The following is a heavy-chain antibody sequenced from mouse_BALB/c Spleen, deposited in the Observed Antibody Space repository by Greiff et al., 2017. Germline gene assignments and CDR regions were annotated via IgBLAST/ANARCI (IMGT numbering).Heavy chain of an antibody. J-gene: IGHJ4*01. CDR3: ASRLRDYAMDY. V-gene: IGHV1S29*02. CDR2: IYPYNGGT. Sequence: EVQLQQSGPELVKPGASVKISCKASGYTFTDYNMHWVKQSHGKSLEWIGYIYPYNGGTGYNQKFKGKATMTVDKSSSTAYMELARLTSEDSAIYYCASRLRDYAMDYWGQGTSVTVSS. CDR1: GYTFTDYN. D-gene: IGHD1-2*01.